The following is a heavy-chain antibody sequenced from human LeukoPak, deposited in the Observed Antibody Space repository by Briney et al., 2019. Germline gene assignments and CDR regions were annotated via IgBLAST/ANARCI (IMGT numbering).Heavy chain of an antibody. D-gene: IGHD1-1*01. V-gene: IGHV3-13*01. CDR1: GFTFSSYD. Sequence: GGSLRLSCAASGFTFSSYDMHWVRQATGKGLEWVSAIGTAGDTYYPGSVKGRFTISRENAKNSLYLQTNSLRAGDTAVYYCARGYTGYAFDIWGQGTMVTVSS. CDR2: IGTAGDT. J-gene: IGHJ3*02. CDR3: ARGYTGYAFDI.